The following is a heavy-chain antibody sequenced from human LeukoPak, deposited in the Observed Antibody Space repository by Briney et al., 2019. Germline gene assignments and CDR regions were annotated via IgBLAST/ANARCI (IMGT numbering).Heavy chain of an antibody. Sequence: PSETLSLTCTVSGGSISSYYWSWIRQPPGKGLEWIGYIYYSGSTNYNPSLKSRVTISVDTSKNQFSLKLSSVTAADTAVYYCARQQVFGVVTNWAVAFDIWGQGTMVTVSS. D-gene: IGHD3-3*01. J-gene: IGHJ3*02. CDR1: GGSISSYY. CDR3: ARQQVFGVVTNWAVAFDI. CDR2: IYYSGST. V-gene: IGHV4-59*01.